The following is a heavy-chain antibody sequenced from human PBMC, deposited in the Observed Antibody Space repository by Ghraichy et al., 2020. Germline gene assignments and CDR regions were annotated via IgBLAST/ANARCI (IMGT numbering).Heavy chain of an antibody. CDR1: GGSFSDYY. D-gene: IGHD5-24*01. CDR2: INHSGST. V-gene: IGHV4-34*01. Sequence: SETLSLTCAVYGGSFSDYYWSWIRQPPGKGLEWIGEINHSGSTNYSPSLKSRVTISVDTSKNQFSLKLSYVTAADTAVYYCARGRGEMATMGDYWGQGTLVTVSS. CDR3: ARGRGEMATMGDY. J-gene: IGHJ4*02.